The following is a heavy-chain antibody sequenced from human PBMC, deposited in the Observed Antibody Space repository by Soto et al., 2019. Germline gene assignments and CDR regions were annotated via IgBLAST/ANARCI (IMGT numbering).Heavy chain of an antibody. J-gene: IGHJ4*01. CDR3: ASRITSIVTGSIDY. CDR2: IKPDGSQT. Sequence: GGSLRLSCATSGFTFSRFWMNWVRQAPGKGLEWVANIKPDGSQTNYEDSVKGRFTISRDNAKNSVYLQMNSLRAEDTGLYYCASRITSIVTGSIDYWGHGTLVTVSS. CDR1: GFTFSRFW. V-gene: IGHV3-7*01. D-gene: IGHD1-20*01.